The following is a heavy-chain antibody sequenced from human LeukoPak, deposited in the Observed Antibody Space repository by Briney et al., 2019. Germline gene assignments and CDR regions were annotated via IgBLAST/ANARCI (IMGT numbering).Heavy chain of an antibody. CDR3: ARGLTLRVAARPVVY. CDR1: GYTFTSYD. V-gene: IGHV1-2*02. Sequence: ASVKVSCKASGYTFTSYDINWVRQATGQGLEWMGWINPNSGGTNYAQKFQGRVTMTRDTSISTAYMELSRLRSDDTAVYYCARGLTLRVAARPVVYWGQGTLVTVSS. J-gene: IGHJ4*02. CDR2: INPNSGGT. D-gene: IGHD6-6*01.